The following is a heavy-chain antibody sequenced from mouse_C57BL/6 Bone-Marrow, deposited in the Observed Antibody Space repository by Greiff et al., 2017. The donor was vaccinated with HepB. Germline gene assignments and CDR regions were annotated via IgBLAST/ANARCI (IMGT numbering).Heavy chain of an antibody. Sequence: EVQRVESGGGLVQPKGSLKLSCAASGFSFNTYAMNWVRQAPGKGLEWVARIRSKSNNYATYYADSVKDRFTISRDDSESMLYLQMNNLKTEDTAMYYCVRHSDVGKYYYAMDYWGQGTSVTVSS. CDR3: VRHSDVGKYYYAMDY. D-gene: IGHD4-1*01. J-gene: IGHJ4*01. CDR1: GFSFNTYA. CDR2: IRSKSNNYAT. V-gene: IGHV10-1*01.